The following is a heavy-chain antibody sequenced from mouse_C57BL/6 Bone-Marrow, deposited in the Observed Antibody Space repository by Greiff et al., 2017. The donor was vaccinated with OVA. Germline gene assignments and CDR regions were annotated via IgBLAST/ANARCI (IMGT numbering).Heavy chain of an antibody. J-gene: IGHJ3*01. V-gene: IGHV1-82*01. D-gene: IGHD2-4*01. CDR3: ARWDYDYDGAFAY. Sequence: QVQLQQSGPELVKPGASVKISCKASGYAFSSSWMNWVKQRPGKGLEWIGRIYPGDGDTNYNGKFKGKATLTADKSSSTAYMQLSSLTSEDSAVYYCARWDYDYDGAFAYWGQGTLVTVSA. CDR1: GYAFSSSW. CDR2: IYPGDGDT.